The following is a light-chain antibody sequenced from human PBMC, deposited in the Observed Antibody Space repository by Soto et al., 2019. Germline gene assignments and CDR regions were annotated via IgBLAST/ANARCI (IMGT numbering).Light chain of an antibody. CDR2: EDI. Sequence: QSALTQPASVSGSPGQSITISCTGTISDVGRYNLVSWYQQHPDKAPKLIIYEDIERPSGVSHRFSGSTSGNTSSLTISGLHTEHEAKYFCCSYAGGASVVFGGGTKLTVL. CDR1: ISDVGRYNL. CDR3: CSYAGGASVV. J-gene: IGLJ2*01. V-gene: IGLV2-23*01.